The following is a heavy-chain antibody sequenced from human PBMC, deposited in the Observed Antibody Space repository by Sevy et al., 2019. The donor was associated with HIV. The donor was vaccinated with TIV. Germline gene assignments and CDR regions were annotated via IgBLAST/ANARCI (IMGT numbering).Heavy chain of an antibody. V-gene: IGHV3-73*01. D-gene: IGHD3-22*01. CDR2: IRSKANSYAT. Sequence: GESLKISCAASGFTFSGSAMHWVRQASGKGLEWVGRIRSKANSYATAYAASVKGRFTISRDDSKNTAYLQMNSLKTEDTAVYYCIARVYYDSSGYYYRKRYYFDYWGKGTLVTVS. CDR1: GFTFSGSA. CDR3: IARVYYDSSGYYYRKRYYFDY. J-gene: IGHJ4*02.